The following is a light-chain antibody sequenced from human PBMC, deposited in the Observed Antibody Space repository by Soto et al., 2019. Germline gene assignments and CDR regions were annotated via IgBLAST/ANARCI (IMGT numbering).Light chain of an antibody. CDR2: GNS. J-gene: IGLJ7*01. CDR1: SSNIGAGYD. CDR3: QSYDSSLSGAV. Sequence: QSVLTQPPSVSGAPGQRVTTSCTGSSSNIGAGYDVHWYQQLPGTAPKLLIYGNSNRPSGVPDRFSGSKSGTSASLAITGLQAEDEADYYCQSYDSSLSGAVFGGGIQLTVL. V-gene: IGLV1-40*01.